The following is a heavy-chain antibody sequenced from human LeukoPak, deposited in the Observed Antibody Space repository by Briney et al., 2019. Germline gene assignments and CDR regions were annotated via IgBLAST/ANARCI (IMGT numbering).Heavy chain of an antibody. D-gene: IGHD1-7*01. CDR2: MYYRGNT. V-gene: IGHV4-38-2*02. J-gene: IGHJ4*02. CDR1: GYPISSGYY. CDR3: ARLYGNYQNYFDY. Sequence: SETLSLTCTVSGYPISSGYYWGWIRQPPGKGLEWVGHMYYRGNTFYNPSLKSRVTISVDTSKNQFSLKLRSVTAADTAVYYCARLYGNYQNYFDYWGQGTLVTVSS.